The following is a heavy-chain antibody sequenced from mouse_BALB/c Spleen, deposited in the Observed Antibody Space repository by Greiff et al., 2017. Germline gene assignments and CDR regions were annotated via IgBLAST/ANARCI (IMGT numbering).Heavy chain of an antibody. Sequence: EVMLVESGGGLVQPGGSLRLSCATSGFTFTDYYMSWVRQPPGKALEWLGFIRNKANGYTTEYSASVKGRFTISRDNSQSILYLQMNTLRAEDSATYYCARDKLGYAMDYWGQGTSVTVSS. J-gene: IGHJ4*01. CDR3: ARDKLGYAMDY. D-gene: IGHD4-1*01. CDR1: GFTFTDYY. V-gene: IGHV7-3*02. CDR2: IRNKANGYTT.